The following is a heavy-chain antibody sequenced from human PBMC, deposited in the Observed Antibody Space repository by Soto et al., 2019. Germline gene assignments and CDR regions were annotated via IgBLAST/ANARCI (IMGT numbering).Heavy chain of an antibody. CDR1: GDRVSSNSAA. V-gene: IGHV6-1*01. J-gene: IGHJ4*02. CDR3: ARIDAFGECDY. CDR2: TYYRSKWYN. Sequence: SQTLSLTCAISGDRVSSNSAAWNWIRQSPSSGLEWLGRTYYRSKWYNDYAVSVKSPITINPGTSKNQFSLQLNSVTPEDTAWYYYARIDAFGECDYWGQGTLVTVSS. D-gene: IGHD3-16*01.